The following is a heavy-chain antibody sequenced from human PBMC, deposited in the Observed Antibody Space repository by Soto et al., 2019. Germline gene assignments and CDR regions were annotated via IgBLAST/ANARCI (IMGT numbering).Heavy chain of an antibody. Sequence: HVQLVQSGAEVKKPGASVKVSCKASVYNFTRYGISWVRKAPGEGLEWMGWICAYNGNTNYAQKQQGSVTMTTDTTTSTDYMELRSLRYDDTAVYYCARDNPPLGYWGQCTMVSVSS. CDR2: ICAYNGNT. CDR1: VYNFTRYG. V-gene: IGHV1-18*01. J-gene: IGHJ4*02. CDR3: ARDNPPLGY.